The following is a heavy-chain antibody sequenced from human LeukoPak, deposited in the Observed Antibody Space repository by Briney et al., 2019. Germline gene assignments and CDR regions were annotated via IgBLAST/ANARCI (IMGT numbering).Heavy chain of an antibody. Sequence: SETLSLTCSVSGGSMNYYYWSWIRQPPGKGLEWKGLEWIGYIYYSGSTKYNPSLKSRVTISVDTSKNQFSLRLSSVTAADTAVYYCARGSAGTTGNWFDPWGLGTLVTVSS. CDR2: IYYSGST. CDR1: GGSMNYYY. CDR3: ARGSAGTTGNWFDP. J-gene: IGHJ5*02. V-gene: IGHV4-59*01. D-gene: IGHD1-1*01.